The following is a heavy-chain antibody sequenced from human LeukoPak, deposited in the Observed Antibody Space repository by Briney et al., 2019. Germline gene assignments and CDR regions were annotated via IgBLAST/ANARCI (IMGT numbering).Heavy chain of an antibody. J-gene: IGHJ6*02. V-gene: IGHV4-61*09. D-gene: IGHD2-2*01. CDR1: GASISSGGYS. CDR3: ARFFGPAAIRLRYYGMDV. Sequence: SETLSLTCTVSGASISSGGYSWTWIRQPAGKGLECIGHIYSSGSSNYNPSLKSRATISVDTSKNQFSLKLSSVTAADTAVCYCARFFGPAAIRLRYYGMDVWGQGTTVTVSS. CDR2: IYSSGSS.